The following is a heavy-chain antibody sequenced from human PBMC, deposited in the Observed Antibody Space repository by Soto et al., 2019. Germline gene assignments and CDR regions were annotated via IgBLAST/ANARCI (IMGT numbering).Heavy chain of an antibody. Sequence: QVQLVQSGAEVKKPGASVKVSCKASGYTFTGYYMHWVRQAPGQGLEWMGWINPNSGGTNYAQKFQGRVTMTRDTSISTAYMELSRLRSDDTAVYYCAREVGRIAVAGPTPWFDPWGQGTLVTVSS. CDR1: GYTFTGYY. D-gene: IGHD6-19*01. CDR3: AREVGRIAVAGPTPWFDP. J-gene: IGHJ5*02. V-gene: IGHV1-2*02. CDR2: INPNSGGT.